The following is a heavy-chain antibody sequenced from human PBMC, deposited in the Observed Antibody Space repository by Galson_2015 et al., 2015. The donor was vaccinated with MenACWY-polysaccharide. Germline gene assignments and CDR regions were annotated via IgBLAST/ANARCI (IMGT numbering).Heavy chain of an antibody. J-gene: IGHJ6*02. CDR2: ISYNGNNI. D-gene: IGHD2-21*01. CDR1: GFTFSSHA. V-gene: IGHV3-30-3*01. CDR3: ARSYCDRTTCYGMDV. Sequence: SLRLSCAASGFTFSSHAMHWVRQAPGKGLEWVAVISYNGNNIYYADSEEGRFTISRDNFKSTLYLQMNSLRPEDTGVYYCARSYCDRTTCYGMDVWGQGTMVTVSS.